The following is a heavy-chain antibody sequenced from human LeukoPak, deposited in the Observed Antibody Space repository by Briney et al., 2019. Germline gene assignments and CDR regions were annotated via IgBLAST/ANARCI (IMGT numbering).Heavy chain of an antibody. V-gene: IGHV3-66*01. CDR1: GFTVGSNY. D-gene: IGHD3-22*01. CDR3: ASRIVVVGLDY. CDR2: IYSGGNT. Sequence: GGSLRLSCAASGFTVGSNYMSWVRQAPGKGLEWVSVIYSGGNTYYADSVKGRFTISRDNSKNTLYLQMNSLRAEDTAVYYCASRIVVVGLDYWGQGTLVTVSS. J-gene: IGHJ4*02.